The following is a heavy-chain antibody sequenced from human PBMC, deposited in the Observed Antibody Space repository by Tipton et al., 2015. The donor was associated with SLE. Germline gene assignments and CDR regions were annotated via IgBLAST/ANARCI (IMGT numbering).Heavy chain of an antibody. CDR3: AKDPTMVQGVIMGGEFDY. J-gene: IGHJ4*02. D-gene: IGHD3-10*01. Sequence: SLRLSCAASGFTVSSNYMNWVRQAPGKGLEWVSVIYSGGNTNYADSVKGRFTISRDNSKNMLYLQMNSLRAEDTALYYCAKDPTMVQGVIMGGEFDYWGQGTLVTVSS. CDR2: IYSGGNT. CDR1: GFTVSSNY. V-gene: IGHV3-53*05.